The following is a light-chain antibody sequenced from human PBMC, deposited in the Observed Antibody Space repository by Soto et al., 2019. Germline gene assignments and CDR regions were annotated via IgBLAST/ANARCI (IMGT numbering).Light chain of an antibody. CDR1: QDISNF. Sequence: DIQMTQSPSDMSASVGDRVTITCRASQDISNFLVWFQQRPGKVPKRLMYSANRLESGVPPRFSGSGSGTDFTLTISRLEPEDFAVYYCQQYGSSPWTFGQGTKVDIK. V-gene: IGKV1-17*03. J-gene: IGKJ1*01. CDR3: QQYGSSPWT. CDR2: SAN.